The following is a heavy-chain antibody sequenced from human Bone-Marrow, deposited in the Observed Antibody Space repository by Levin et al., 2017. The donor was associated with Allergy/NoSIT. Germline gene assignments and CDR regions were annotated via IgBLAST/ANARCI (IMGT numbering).Heavy chain of an antibody. CDR1: GGSFSAYY. V-gene: IGHV4-34*01. CDR3: ARGRDGMSKGLVDY. D-gene: IGHD1-14*01. Sequence: SETLSLTCTVYGGSFSAYYWSWIRQPPGQGLEWIGEINHSGSTNYNPSLKSRVTISVDTSKNQFSLKLSSVTAADTAVYYCARGRDGMSKGLVDYWGQGTLVTVSS. CDR2: INHSGST. J-gene: IGHJ4*02.